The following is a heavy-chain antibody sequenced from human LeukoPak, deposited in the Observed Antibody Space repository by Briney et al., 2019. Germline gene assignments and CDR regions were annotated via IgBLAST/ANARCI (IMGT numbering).Heavy chain of an antibody. Sequence: GGSLRLSCAASGFTFSSYAMHWVRQAPGKGLEWVAVISYDGSNKYYADSVKGRFTISRDNAKNSLYLQMNSLRAEDTAVYYCARDGGLSGSSFTDYGMDVWGQGTTVTVSS. J-gene: IGHJ6*02. V-gene: IGHV3-30-3*01. CDR2: ISYDGSNK. CDR1: GFTFSSYA. CDR3: ARDGGLSGSSFTDYGMDV. D-gene: IGHD1-26*01.